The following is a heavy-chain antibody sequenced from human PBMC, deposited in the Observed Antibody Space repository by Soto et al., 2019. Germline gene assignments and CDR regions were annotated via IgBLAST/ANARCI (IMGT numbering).Heavy chain of an antibody. Sequence: QVQLVQSGAEVRKPGSSVKVSCRASGGTFRNYAFTWVRQAPGQGLEWMGGIVPMFGATNYAQKFQGRVTITADELTSTVYLDLTSLKSDDTAIYYCARDQGVGLRGRFDPWGQGTLVTVSS. D-gene: IGHD4-17*01. V-gene: IGHV1-69*01. J-gene: IGHJ5*02. CDR2: IVPMFGAT. CDR3: ARDQGVGLRGRFDP. CDR1: GGTFRNYA.